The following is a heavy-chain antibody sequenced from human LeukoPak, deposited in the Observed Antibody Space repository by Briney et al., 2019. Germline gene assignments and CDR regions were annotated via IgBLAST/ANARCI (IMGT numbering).Heavy chain of an antibody. J-gene: IGHJ5*02. CDR3: ARAFDYNWFNP. CDR2: IYYSGST. D-gene: IGHD3-9*01. CDR1: NNSISSGFY. Sequence: PSETLSLTCAVSNNSISSGFYWAWVRQPPGKGLEWIGNIYYSGSTYCNPSLKSRIIISVDTSKNQFSLKLRSVTAADTAVYYCARAFDYNWFNPWGQGTLVTVSS. V-gene: IGHV4-38-2*01.